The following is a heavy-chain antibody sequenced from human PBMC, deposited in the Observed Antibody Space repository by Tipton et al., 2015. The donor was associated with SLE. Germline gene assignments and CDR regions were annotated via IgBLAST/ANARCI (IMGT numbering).Heavy chain of an antibody. V-gene: IGHV4-38-2*02. D-gene: IGHD1-26*01. CDR3: ARDWDSGSTWDY. CDR1: GNSITSSHY. J-gene: IGHJ4*02. Sequence: TLSLTCSVSGNSITSSHYWGWIRQPPGKGLEWIANVYLSGSTHYNPSLKSRVTISLDTSKNQFSLRLNSVTAADTAVYYRARDWDSGSTWDYWGQGTLVTVSS. CDR2: VYLSGST.